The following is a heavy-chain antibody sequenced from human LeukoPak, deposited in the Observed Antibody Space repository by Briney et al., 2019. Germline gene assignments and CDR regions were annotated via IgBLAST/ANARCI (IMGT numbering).Heavy chain of an antibody. CDR1: GYTFTMYY. CDR2: INPSDGAT. V-gene: IGHV1-46*01. D-gene: IGHD3-16*01. J-gene: IGHJ6*03. CDR3: AVERRGWLSGSLGVLFASYYTYYYMDV. Sequence: ASVKVSCKASGYTFTMYYIHWVRQAPGQGLEWMGMINPSDGATTYAQRFQGRVTMTRDMSTTTVYMDLRSLRSEDTAVYFCAVERRGWLSGSLGVLFASYYTYYYMDVWGRGTTVTVSS.